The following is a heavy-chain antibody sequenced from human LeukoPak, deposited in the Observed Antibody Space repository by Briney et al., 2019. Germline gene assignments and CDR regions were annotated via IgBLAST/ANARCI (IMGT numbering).Heavy chain of an antibody. D-gene: IGHD3-22*01. CDR2: IYYSGST. Sequence: PSETLSLTCTVSGGSISRSSYYWGWIRQPPGKGLEWIGSIYYSGSTYYNPPLKSRVTISVDTSKNQFSLKLSSVTAADTAVYYCARDCWGRYDSSGYPPGFDIWGQGTMVTVSS. J-gene: IGHJ3*02. CDR3: ARDCWGRYDSSGYPPGFDI. CDR1: GGSISRSSYY. V-gene: IGHV4-39*07.